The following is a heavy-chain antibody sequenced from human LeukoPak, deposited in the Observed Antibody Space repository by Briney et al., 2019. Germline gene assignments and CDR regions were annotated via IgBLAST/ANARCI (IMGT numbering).Heavy chain of an antibody. V-gene: IGHV1-2*02. J-gene: IGHJ4*02. D-gene: IGHD3-3*01. CDR3: ASGWSSYYAFDY. CDR1: GYTFTGYF. CDR2: INPNSGTT. Sequence: ASVKVSCKTSGYTFTGYFTHWVRQAPGQGLEWMGWINPNSGTTNYAQKFQGRVTMTRDTSKSTGYMDLSSLRSDDTAVYYCASGWSSYYAFDYWGQGTLVTVSS.